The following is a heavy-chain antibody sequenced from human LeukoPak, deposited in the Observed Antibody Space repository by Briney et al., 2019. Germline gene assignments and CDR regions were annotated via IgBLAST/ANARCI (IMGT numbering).Heavy chain of an antibody. V-gene: IGHV3-30*02. CDR2: IRYDGSNK. CDR3: AKDGRPPFIVVVPPTTYHFDY. Sequence: GGSLRLSCAASGITFSRNGMHWVRQAPGKGLEWVAFIRYDGSNKYYADSVKGRFTISRDNSKNTLYLQMSSLRPEDTAVYYCAKDGRPPFIVVVPPTTYHFDYWGPGTLVTVS. D-gene: IGHD2-2*01. J-gene: IGHJ4*02. CDR1: GITFSRNG.